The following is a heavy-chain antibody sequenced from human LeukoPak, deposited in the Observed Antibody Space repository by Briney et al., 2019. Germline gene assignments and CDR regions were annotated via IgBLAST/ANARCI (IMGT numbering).Heavy chain of an antibody. J-gene: IGHJ4*02. CDR1: GYSFDDNA. CDR3: ARDRMGATGNFDY. CDR2: INWNAEYI. Sequence: GGSLRLSCAASGYSFDDNALSWVRQAPGKGLEWVSTINWNAEYITYADSVRGRFTISRDHAKNSVYLQMDSLRVEDTALYYCARDRMGATGNFDYWGQGTLVTVSA. V-gene: IGHV3-20*04. D-gene: IGHD1-26*01.